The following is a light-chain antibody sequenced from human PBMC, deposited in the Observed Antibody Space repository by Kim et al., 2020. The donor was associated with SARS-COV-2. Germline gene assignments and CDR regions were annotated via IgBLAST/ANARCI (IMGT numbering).Light chain of an antibody. CDR2: DAA. CDR3: QQRVNWPPALT. V-gene: IGKV3-11*01. Sequence: RVGRATHPSTATQRLSRCFTLYQQKPGQAPRLLIYDAATRATGIPARFSGSGSGTDLPLTISSLEPEDFAVYHCQQRVNWPPALTFGGGTKVDIK. CDR1: QRLSRC. J-gene: IGKJ4*01.